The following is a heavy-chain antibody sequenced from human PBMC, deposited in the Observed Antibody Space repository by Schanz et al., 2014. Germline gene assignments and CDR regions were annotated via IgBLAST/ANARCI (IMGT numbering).Heavy chain of an antibody. J-gene: IGHJ3*02. CDR3: AKGRFGELSAFDI. V-gene: IGHV3-23*04. CDR2: ISASGGTT. D-gene: IGHD3-10*01. Sequence: EAHLVESGGGLVKPGGSLTLSCAASRFTVTNAWMSWVRQIPGKGLEWVSAISASGGTTYYADSVKGRFTISGDSSKNTLYLQMNSLRAEDTAVYYCAKGRFGELSAFDIWGQGTMVTVSS. CDR1: RFTVTNAW.